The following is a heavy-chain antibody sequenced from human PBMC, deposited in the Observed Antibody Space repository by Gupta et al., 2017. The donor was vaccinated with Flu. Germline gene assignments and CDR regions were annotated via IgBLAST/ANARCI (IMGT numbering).Heavy chain of an antibody. CDR2: IFYDGITT. CDR1: GLTFSHHG. J-gene: IGHJ4*02. Sequence: QVQLVESGGGVVQPGTSLRLACAVSGLTFSHHGMHWVRQAPGKGLEWLAIIFYDGITTDYADSVKGRFTVARDNSRDTLYLQMNDLRADDTAVYYCASESSAANFDSWAREPWSPSPQ. V-gene: IGHV3-33*01. CDR3: ASESSAANFDS. D-gene: IGHD6-25*01.